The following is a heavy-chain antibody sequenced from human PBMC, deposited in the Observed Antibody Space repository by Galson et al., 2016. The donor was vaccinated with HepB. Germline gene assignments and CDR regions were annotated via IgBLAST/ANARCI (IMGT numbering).Heavy chain of an antibody. D-gene: IGHD1-26*01. Sequence: SVKVSCKASGYTFRMHYMNWVRQAPGQGLEWMGLINPSDGSTSYALKFQGRVTMTRDTSTSTVSMELRSLRSDDTAVYYCTRDRVGHSDAFDIWGQGTMVIVSS. J-gene: IGHJ3*02. CDR2: INPSDGST. CDR1: GYTFRMHY. V-gene: IGHV1-46*01. CDR3: TRDRVGHSDAFDI.